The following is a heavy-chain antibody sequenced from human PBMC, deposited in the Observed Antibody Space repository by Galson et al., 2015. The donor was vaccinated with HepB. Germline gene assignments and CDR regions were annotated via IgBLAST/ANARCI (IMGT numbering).Heavy chain of an antibody. CDR2: IWYDGSNK. V-gene: IGHV3-33*01. CDR3: ARDQEYQLMDV. J-gene: IGHJ6*02. Sequence: SLRLSCAASGFTFSSYGMHWVRQAPGKGLEWVAVIWYDGSNKYYADSVKGRFTISRDNSKNTLYLQMNSLRAEDTAVYYCARDQEYQLMDVWGQGTTVTVSS. CDR1: GFTFSSYG. D-gene: IGHD2-2*01.